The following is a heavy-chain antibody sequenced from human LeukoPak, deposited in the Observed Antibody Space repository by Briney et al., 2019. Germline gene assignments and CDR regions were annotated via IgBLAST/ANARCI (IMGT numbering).Heavy chain of an antibody. V-gene: IGHV4-34*01. CDR1: GGSFSGYY. J-gene: IGHJ5*02. Sequence: TSETLSLTCAVYGGSFSGYYWSWIRQPPGKGLGWIGEINHSGSTNYNPSLKSRVTISVDTSKNQFSLKLSFVTAADTAVYYCARELISNSGSYLFDPWGQGTLVTVSS. CDR3: ARELISNSGSYLFDP. D-gene: IGHD1-26*01. CDR2: INHSGST.